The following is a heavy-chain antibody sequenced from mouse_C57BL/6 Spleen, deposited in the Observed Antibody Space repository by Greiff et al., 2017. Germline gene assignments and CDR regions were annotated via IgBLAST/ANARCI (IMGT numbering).Heavy chain of an antibody. V-gene: IGHV5-16*01. J-gene: IGHJ2*01. Sequence: EVKLEESEGGLVQPGSSMKLSCTASGFTFSDYYMAWVRQVPEKGLEWVANINSDGSSTYYLDSLKSRFIIARDNEKNIIYLQMSSLTSEDTATYYCARGIYYDYDGGNYFDYWGQGTTLTVSS. D-gene: IGHD2-4*01. CDR2: INSDGSST. CDR3: ARGIYYDYDGGNYFDY. CDR1: GFTFSDYY.